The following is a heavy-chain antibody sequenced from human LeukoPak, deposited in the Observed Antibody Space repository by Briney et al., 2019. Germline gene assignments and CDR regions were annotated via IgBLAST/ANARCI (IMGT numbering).Heavy chain of an antibody. Sequence: GSLRLSCAASGFTFSSYAMSWVRQAPGKGLEWVSAISGSGGSTYYADSVKGRFTISRDNSKNTLYLQMNSLGAEDTAVYYCAKDRRLLWFGEEERSWFDPWGQGTLVTVSS. D-gene: IGHD3-10*01. J-gene: IGHJ5*02. CDR1: GFTFSSYA. V-gene: IGHV3-23*01. CDR3: AKDRRLLWFGEEERSWFDP. CDR2: ISGSGGST.